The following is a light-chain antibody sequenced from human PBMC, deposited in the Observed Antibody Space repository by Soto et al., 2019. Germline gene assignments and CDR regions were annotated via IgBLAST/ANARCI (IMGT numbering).Light chain of an antibody. Sequence: MAWTHSGGSESWCRGEECRSSWWAGHDVRSKLACYHRKPGQGPKVLIYGASTRATGIPAKFSGSGSGTDFTLTISSLEPEDFAVYYCQQRSNWLTFGGGTKVDIK. CDR1: HDVRSK. V-gene: IGKV3-11*01. J-gene: IGKJ4*01. CDR2: GAS. CDR3: QQRSNWLT.